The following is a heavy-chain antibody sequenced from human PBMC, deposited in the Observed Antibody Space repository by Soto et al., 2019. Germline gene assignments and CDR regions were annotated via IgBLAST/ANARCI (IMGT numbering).Heavy chain of an antibody. V-gene: IGHV3-23*01. D-gene: IGHD3-16*01. CDR1: GFTFTNYS. CDR2: ISGGGNGT. J-gene: IGHJ4*02. CDR3: QKGHYYDNFGNWVATHAFHY. Sequence: PGRSLRLSCAASGFTFTNYSLHWVRQAPGKGLEWVSSISGGGNGTYSAAAVKGRFTISSDKSRNTVYLQMSSLRAGGKAVYYYQKGHYYDNFGNWVATHAFHYRGQGNLVTVSS.